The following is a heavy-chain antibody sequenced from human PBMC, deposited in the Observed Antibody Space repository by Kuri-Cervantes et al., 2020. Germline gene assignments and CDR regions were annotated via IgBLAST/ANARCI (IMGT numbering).Heavy chain of an antibody. CDR3: AKYCRYSSSWYAAHNYWYFDL. J-gene: IGHJ2*01. CDR2: ISSSGSTI. Sequence: GSLRLSCAASGFTFSSYSMNWVRQAPGKGLEWVSYISSSGSTIYYADSVKGRFTISRDNAKNSLYLQMNSLRAEDTAVYYCAKYCRYSSSWYAAHNYWYFDLWGRGTLVTVSS. CDR1: GFTFSSYS. V-gene: IGHV3-48*04. D-gene: IGHD6-13*01.